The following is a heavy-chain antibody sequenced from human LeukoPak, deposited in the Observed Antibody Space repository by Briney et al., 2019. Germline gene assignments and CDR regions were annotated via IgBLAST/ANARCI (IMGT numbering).Heavy chain of an antibody. CDR2: INPNSGGT. Sequence: GESLKISCKGSGYTFTGYYMHWVRQAPGQGLEWMGRINPNSGGTNYAQKFQGRVTMTRDTSISTAYMELSRLRSDDTAVYYCARARYSSGWFRTTDAFDIWGQGTMVTVSS. V-gene: IGHV1-2*06. CDR1: GYTFTGYY. CDR3: ARARYSSGWFRTTDAFDI. J-gene: IGHJ3*02. D-gene: IGHD6-19*01.